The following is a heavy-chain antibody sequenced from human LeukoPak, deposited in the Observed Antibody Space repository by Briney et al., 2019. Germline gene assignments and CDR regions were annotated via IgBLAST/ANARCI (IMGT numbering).Heavy chain of an antibody. D-gene: IGHD2-2*03. CDR3: ARAAPASGYCSSTSCYRYFDY. Sequence: PRASVKVSCKASGYTFTSYYMHWVRQAPGQGLEWMGLINPTGGSTSYAQKFQGRVIMTRDTSTSTVYMELSSLRSEDTAVYYCARAAPASGYCSSTSCYRYFDYWGQGTLVTVSS. J-gene: IGHJ4*02. V-gene: IGHV1-46*01. CDR2: INPTGGST. CDR1: GYTFTSYY.